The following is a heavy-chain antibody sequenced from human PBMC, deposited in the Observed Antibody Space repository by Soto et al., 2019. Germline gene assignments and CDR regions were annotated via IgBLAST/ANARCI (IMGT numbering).Heavy chain of an antibody. CDR2: IIPVFQTA. CDR1: GGLFSSYP. Sequence: QEQLVQSGAEVKKPGSSVKVSCKASGGLFSSYPISWVRQVPGQGLEWMGGIIPVFQTAYYTQRFQGRVTITADESTNTAYMGLSSLRSEDTAIYYCARGGSGYTWFNEFWGPGTLGTVSS. CDR3: ARGGSGYTWFNEF. V-gene: IGHV1-69*01. J-gene: IGHJ4*02. D-gene: IGHD3-22*01.